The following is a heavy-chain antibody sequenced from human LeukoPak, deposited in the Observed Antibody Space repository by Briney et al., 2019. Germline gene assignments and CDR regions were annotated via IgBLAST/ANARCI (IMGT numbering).Heavy chain of an antibody. V-gene: IGHV3-21*01. Sequence: GGSLRLSCAASGFTFSSYSMNWVRQAPGKGLEWVSSISSSSSFIYYADSVKGRFTISRDNAKNSLYLQMNSVRAEDTAVYYCARDLGSYYDSSGYRSDAFDIWGRGTMVTVSS. CDR2: ISSSSSFI. CDR1: GFTFSSYS. D-gene: IGHD3-22*01. CDR3: ARDLGSYYDSSGYRSDAFDI. J-gene: IGHJ3*02.